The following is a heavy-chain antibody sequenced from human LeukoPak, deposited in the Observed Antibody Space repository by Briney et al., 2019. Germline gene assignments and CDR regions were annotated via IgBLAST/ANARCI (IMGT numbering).Heavy chain of an antibody. V-gene: IGHV3-7*01. J-gene: IGHJ4*02. D-gene: IGHD4-17*01. Sequence: PGGSLRLSCVASGFTFSNFWMSWARQAPGKGLEWVANIKQDGTEKYYVDSVKGRFTVSRDNAKNSLYLQMNSLRAEDTAVYYCARAIDYGYPGGYWGQGTLVTVSS. CDR1: GFTFSNFW. CDR2: IKQDGTEK. CDR3: ARAIDYGYPGGY.